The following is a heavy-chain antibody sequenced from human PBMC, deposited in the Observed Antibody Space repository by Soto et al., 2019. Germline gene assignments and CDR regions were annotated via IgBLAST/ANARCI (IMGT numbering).Heavy chain of an antibody. V-gene: IGHV4-59*12. D-gene: IGHD2-15*01. CDR1: GGSIRSYY. J-gene: IGHJ4*02. CDR3: ARIPQSDGYCSGGSCFRPLYYFDY. Sequence: SETLSLTCTVSGGSIRSYYWSWIRQPPGNGLEWIGYIYYSGSTNDNPSLKSRGTISVDTSKNQFSLTLSSVPAADTAVYYCARIPQSDGYCSGGSCFRPLYYFDYWGQGTLVTVSS. CDR2: IYYSGST.